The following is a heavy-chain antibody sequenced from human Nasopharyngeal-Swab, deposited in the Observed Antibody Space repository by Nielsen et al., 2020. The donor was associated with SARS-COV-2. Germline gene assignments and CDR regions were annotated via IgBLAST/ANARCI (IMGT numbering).Heavy chain of an antibody. D-gene: IGHD2-2*01. J-gene: IGHJ4*02. CDR2: ISPYNGNR. Sequence: ASVNVSCKASGYTFTNYGISWVRQAPGQGREWMGWISPYNGNRNYAQKLQGRVTMTTDTSTSTAYMELRSLRFDDTAVYYCARGGIYCSSTSCYPFDHWGQGTLVTVSS. CDR3: ARGGIYCSSTSCYPFDH. V-gene: IGHV1-18*01. CDR1: GYTFTNYG.